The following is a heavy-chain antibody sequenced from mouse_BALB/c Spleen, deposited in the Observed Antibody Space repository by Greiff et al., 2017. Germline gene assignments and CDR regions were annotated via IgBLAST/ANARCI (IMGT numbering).Heavy chain of an antibody. CDR3: ARDLRRYFDY. D-gene: IGHD2-12*01. CDR1: GFSLTSYG. CDR2: IWAGGST. Sequence: VQVVESGPGLVAPSQSLSITCTVSGFSLTSYGVHWVRQPPGKGLEWLGVIWAGGSTNYNSALMSRLSISKDNSKSQVFLKMNSLQTDDTAMYYCARDLRRYFDYWGQGTTLTVSS. J-gene: IGHJ2*01. V-gene: IGHV2-9*02.